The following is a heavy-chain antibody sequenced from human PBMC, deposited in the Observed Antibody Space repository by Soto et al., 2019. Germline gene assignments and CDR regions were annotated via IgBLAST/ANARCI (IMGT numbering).Heavy chain of an antibody. Sequence: XXSLSLSIAPGGFTFSIYAMQWVPQAPGKGLEWVAVISYDGSNKYYADSVKGRFTISRDNSKNTVYLQMKSLRAEDSAVYYCAREYSDGWFDPWGQGTLVTVSS. V-gene: IGHV3-30*03. J-gene: IGHJ5*02. CDR2: ISYDGSNK. CDR1: GFTFSIYA. D-gene: IGHD2-21*01. CDR3: AREYSDGWFDP.